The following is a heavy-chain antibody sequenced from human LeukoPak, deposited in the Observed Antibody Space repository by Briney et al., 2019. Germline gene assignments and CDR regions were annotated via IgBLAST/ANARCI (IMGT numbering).Heavy chain of an antibody. D-gene: IGHD6-6*01. CDR2: ISYDGSNK. V-gene: IGHV3-30*03. CDR3: ARGSSSIYIDY. CDR1: GFTFDDYA. Sequence: PGRSLRLSCAASGFTFDDYAMHWVRQAPGKGLEWVAVISYDGSNKYYADSVKGRFTISRDNSKNTLYLQMNSLRAEDTAVYYCARGSSSIYIDYWGQGTLVTVSS. J-gene: IGHJ4*02.